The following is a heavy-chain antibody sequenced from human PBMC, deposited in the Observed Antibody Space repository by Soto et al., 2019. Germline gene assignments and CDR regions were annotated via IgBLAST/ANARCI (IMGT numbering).Heavy chain of an antibody. J-gene: IGHJ5*01. Sequence: SETLSLTCTVSVASISSYFWTWIRQPAGKGLDWIGRISTSGTTNYNPSLKSRVTMSVDTSKNHFSLNLSSVTAADTAVYYCASEAGPERGFDSWGQGILVTFS. CDR3: ASEAGPERGFDS. CDR1: VASISSYF. CDR2: ISTSGTT. D-gene: IGHD6-19*01. V-gene: IGHV4-4*07.